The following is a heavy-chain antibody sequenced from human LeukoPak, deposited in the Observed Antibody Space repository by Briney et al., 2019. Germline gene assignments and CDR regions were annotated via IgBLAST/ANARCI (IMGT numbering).Heavy chain of an antibody. V-gene: IGHV1-69*01. CDR3: ARDRDYGDYFRPYSFDY. Sequence: GSSVKVSCKASGGIFSSYAISWVRQAPGQGLEWMGGIIPIFGTANYAQKLQGRVTITADESTSKAYMELSSLRSEDTAVYYCARDRDYGDYFRPYSFDYWGQGTLVTVSS. CDR1: GGIFSSYA. CDR2: IIPIFGTA. D-gene: IGHD4-17*01. J-gene: IGHJ4*02.